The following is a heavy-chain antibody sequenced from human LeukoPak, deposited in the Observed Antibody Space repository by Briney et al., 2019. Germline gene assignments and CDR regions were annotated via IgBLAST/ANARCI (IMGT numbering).Heavy chain of an antibody. J-gene: IGHJ4*02. Sequence: GGSLRLSCAASGFTFSSYAMSWVRQAPGKGLEWVSAISGSGGGTYYADSVKGRFTISRDNSKNTLYLQMSSLRAEDTAVYYCARVGTAEGTLEDYWGQGTLVTVSS. V-gene: IGHV3-23*01. CDR3: ARVGTAEGTLEDY. CDR1: GFTFSSYA. CDR2: ISGSGGGT. D-gene: IGHD6-13*01.